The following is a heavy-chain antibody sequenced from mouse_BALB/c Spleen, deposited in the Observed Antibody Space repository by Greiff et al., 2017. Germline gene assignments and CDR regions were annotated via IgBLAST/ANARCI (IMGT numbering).Heavy chain of an antibody. Sequence: QVQLQQPGAELVRPGASVKLSCKASGYTFTSYWINWVKQRPGQGLEWIGNIYPSDSYTNYNQKFKDKATLTVDKSSSTAYMQLSSPTSEDSAVYYCTRWDNWGQGTTLTVSS. V-gene: IGHV1-69*02. CDR3: TRWDN. J-gene: IGHJ2*01. CDR2: IYPSDSYT. CDR1: GYTFTSYW.